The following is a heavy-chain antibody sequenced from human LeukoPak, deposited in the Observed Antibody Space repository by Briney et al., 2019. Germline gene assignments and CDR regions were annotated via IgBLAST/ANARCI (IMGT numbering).Heavy chain of an antibody. D-gene: IGHD2-15*01. V-gene: IGHV3-23*01. Sequence: GGSLRLSCAASGFTVSSNYMSWVRQAPGKGLEWVSSISASGVTTYYADSVKGRFTISRDNSKNTLYLQMHSLRAEDTAVYYCAKAQGYCGGVTCQYGLDVWGQGTTVTVSS. J-gene: IGHJ6*02. CDR1: GFTVSSNY. CDR3: AKAQGYCGGVTCQYGLDV. CDR2: ISASGVTT.